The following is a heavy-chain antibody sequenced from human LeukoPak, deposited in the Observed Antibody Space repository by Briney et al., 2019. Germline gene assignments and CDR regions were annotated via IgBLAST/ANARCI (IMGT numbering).Heavy chain of an antibody. D-gene: IGHD3-3*01. CDR1: GYSFVGYG. J-gene: IGHJ5*02. Sequence: GASVKVSCKASGYSFVGYGITWVRQAPGQGLEWMGWINPNSGGTSYSQKFQGRVSMTRDTSISTVYMELSGLRSDDTAIYYCARDRVFGVVFGRFDPWGQGTLVAVST. CDR3: ARDRVFGVVFGRFDP. CDR2: INPNSGGT. V-gene: IGHV1-2*02.